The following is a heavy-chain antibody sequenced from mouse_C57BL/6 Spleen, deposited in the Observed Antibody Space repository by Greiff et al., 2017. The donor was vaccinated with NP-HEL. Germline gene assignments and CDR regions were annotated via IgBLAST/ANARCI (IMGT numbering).Heavy chain of an antibody. CDR2: IDPSDSYT. J-gene: IGHJ4*01. D-gene: IGHD2-3*01. Sequence: QVHVKQPGAELVMPGASVKLSCKASGYTFTSYWMHWVKQRPGQGLEWIGEIDPSDSYTNYNQKFKGKSTLTVDKSSSTAYMQLSSLTSEDSAVYYCARGWLLLGAMDYWGQGTSVTVSS. CDR1: GYTFTSYW. V-gene: IGHV1-69*01. CDR3: ARGWLLLGAMDY.